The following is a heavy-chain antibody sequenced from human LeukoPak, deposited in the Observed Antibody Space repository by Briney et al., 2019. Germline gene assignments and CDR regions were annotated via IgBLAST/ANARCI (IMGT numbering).Heavy chain of an antibody. V-gene: IGHV4-59*01. Sequence: SETLSLTCTVSGGSISSYYWSWIRQPPGKGLEWIGYIYYSGSTNYNPSLKSRVTISVDTSKNQFSLKLSSVTAADTAVYYCARERSGYYEGTFDYWGQGTLVTVSS. CDR2: IYYSGST. J-gene: IGHJ4*02. D-gene: IGHD3-22*01. CDR1: GGSISSYY. CDR3: ARERSGYYEGTFDY.